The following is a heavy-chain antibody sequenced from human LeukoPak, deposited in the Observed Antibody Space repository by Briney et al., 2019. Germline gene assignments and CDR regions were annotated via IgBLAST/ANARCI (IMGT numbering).Heavy chain of an antibody. Sequence: PGGSLRLSCAASGFTFSSYAMSWVRQAPGKGLEWFSTISASGGSTNYADSVKGRFTISRDNSKNTLYLQLNSLRAEDTAIYYCAKRDKVSRDYYHSFDYWGQGTLVTVSS. CDR2: ISASGGST. CDR1: GFTFSSYA. J-gene: IGHJ4*02. D-gene: IGHD3-10*01. V-gene: IGHV3-23*01. CDR3: AKRDKVSRDYYHSFDY.